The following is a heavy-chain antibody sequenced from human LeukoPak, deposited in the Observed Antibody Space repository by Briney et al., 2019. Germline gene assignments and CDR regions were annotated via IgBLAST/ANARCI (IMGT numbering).Heavy chain of an antibody. J-gene: IGHJ4*02. CDR2: INSNSSAT. CDR3: ASVDSGTAYLRYDY. D-gene: IGHD3/OR15-3a*01. CDR1: GYTFTVDK. V-gene: IGHV1-2*02. Sequence: ASLTDSPMASGYTFTVDKVHWVRQARGQGREGMGWINSNSSATNYAQNFQGRLTLTRDTSISTPYMELSRLISDDTAIYYCASVDSGTAYLRYDYWGRGTLVTVSS.